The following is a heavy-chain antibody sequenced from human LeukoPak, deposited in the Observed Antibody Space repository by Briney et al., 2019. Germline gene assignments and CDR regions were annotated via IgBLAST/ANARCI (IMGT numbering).Heavy chain of an antibody. D-gene: IGHD6-13*01. J-gene: IGHJ4*02. V-gene: IGHV4-59*01. CDR2: IYYSGST. Sequence: PSESLSLTCTVSGGSISSYYWSWIRQPPGKGLEWIGYIYYSGSTNYNPSLKSRVTISVDTSKNQFSLKLSSVTAADTAVYYCARGSWSRFDYWGERTLVSVSS. CDR1: GGSISSYY. CDR3: ARGSWSRFDY.